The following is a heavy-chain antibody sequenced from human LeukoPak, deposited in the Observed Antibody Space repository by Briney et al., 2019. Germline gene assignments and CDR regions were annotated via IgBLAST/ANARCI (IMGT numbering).Heavy chain of an antibody. V-gene: IGHV4-38-2*01. D-gene: IGHD2-15*01. CDR2: VYHSGST. Sequence: SETLSLTCAVSGYSISSGYYWGWIRQPPGKGLEWIRSVYHSGSTFYNPSLKSRVTISLDTSKNQLSLKLSSVTAADTAVYYCARQGGYCSGGSCYAMAFDVWGQGTMVTVSS. CDR1: GYSISSGYY. CDR3: ARQGGYCSGGSCYAMAFDV. J-gene: IGHJ3*01.